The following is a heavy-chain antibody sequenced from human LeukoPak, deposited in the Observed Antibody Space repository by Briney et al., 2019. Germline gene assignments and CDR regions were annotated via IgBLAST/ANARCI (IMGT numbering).Heavy chain of an antibody. CDR1: GGSIGSYY. CDR3: ASSPYDILSGYYQWGA. CDR2: IFYSGST. D-gene: IGHD3-9*01. Sequence: SETLSLTCSVSGGSIGSYYWNWIRQPPGKGLEWIGYIFYSGSTNYNPSLKSRVTISVDTSKNQFSLKLSSVTAADTAVYYCASSPYDILSGYYQWGAWGQGTLVTVSS. J-gene: IGHJ5*02. V-gene: IGHV4-59*08.